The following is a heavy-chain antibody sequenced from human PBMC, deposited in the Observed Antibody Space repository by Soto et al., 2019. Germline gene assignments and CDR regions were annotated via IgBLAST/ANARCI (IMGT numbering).Heavy chain of an antibody. D-gene: IGHD2-2*03. CDR1: GFTSSSFG. Sequence: EVQLLDSGGDLAQPGGSLRLSCTASGFTSSSFGMAWVRQAPGKGLEWVSAISGSGDSSYYADSVKDRFTISRDNPTNTLYLQMNNLRAEDTAVYYCAKVGIGMFSHKHHFDHWGQGTQVTVSS. CDR2: ISGSGDSS. J-gene: IGHJ4*02. V-gene: IGHV3-23*01. CDR3: AKVGIGMFSHKHHFDH.